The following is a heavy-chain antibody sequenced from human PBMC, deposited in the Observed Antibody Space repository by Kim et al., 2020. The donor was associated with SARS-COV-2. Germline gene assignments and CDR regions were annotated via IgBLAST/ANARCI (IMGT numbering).Heavy chain of an antibody. CDR2: IYHSGST. D-gene: IGHD3-22*01. CDR1: GGSISSSNW. CDR3: ASSYDSSGYYSD. Sequence: SETLSLTCAVSGGSISSSNWWSWVRQPPGKGLEWIGEIYHSGSTNYNPSLKSRVTISVDKSKNQFSLKLSSVTAADTAVYYCASSYDSSGYYSDWGQGTLVTVSS. J-gene: IGHJ4*02. V-gene: IGHV4-4*02.